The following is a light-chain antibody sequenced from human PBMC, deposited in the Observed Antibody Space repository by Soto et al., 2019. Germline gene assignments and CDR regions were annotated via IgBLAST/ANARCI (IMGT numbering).Light chain of an antibody. CDR1: SNDVGDYDY. CDR3: CSNAGGYTFV. CDR2: DVN. V-gene: IGLV2-11*01. J-gene: IGLJ1*01. Sequence: QSVLTQPRSVSGSPGQSVTISCTGTSNDVGDYDYVSWYQQYPGNAPKLIIYDVNKRPSGVPDRFSGSNSANTASLTISALQDEDEDYYYCCSNAGGYTFVFGTGTKLTVL.